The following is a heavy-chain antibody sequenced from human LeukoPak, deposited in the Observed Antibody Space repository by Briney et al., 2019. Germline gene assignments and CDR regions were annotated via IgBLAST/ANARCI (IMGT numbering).Heavy chain of an antibody. CDR3: ARAGDYYDSSGYYYVRRYYYYGMDV. Sequence: ASVKVSCKASGYTFTSYDINWVRQATGQGLEWMGWINPNSGNTGYAQKFQGRVTMTRNTSISTAYMELSSLRSEDTAVYYCARAGDYYDSSGYYYVRRYYYYGMDVWGQGTTVTVSS. J-gene: IGHJ6*02. D-gene: IGHD3-22*01. V-gene: IGHV1-8*01. CDR1: GYTFTSYD. CDR2: INPNSGNT.